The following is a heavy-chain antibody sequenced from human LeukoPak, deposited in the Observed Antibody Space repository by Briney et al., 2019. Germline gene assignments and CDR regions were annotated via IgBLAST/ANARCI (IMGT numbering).Heavy chain of an antibody. CDR1: GFTFSSYA. D-gene: IGHD3-22*01. J-gene: IGHJ5*02. V-gene: IGHV3-23*01. Sequence: GGSLRLSCAASGFTFSSYAMSWVRQAPGKGLEWVSAIGGSGGSTYYADSVKGRFTISRDNSKNTLYLQMNSLRAEDTAVYYCAKEAPHPPIYYYDSSGDWFDPWGQGTLVTVSS. CDR3: AKEAPHPPIYYYDSSGDWFDP. CDR2: IGGSGGST.